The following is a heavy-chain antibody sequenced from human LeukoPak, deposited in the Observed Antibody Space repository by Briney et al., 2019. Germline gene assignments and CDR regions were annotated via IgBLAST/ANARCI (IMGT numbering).Heavy chain of an antibody. V-gene: IGHV3-48*03. J-gene: IGHJ4*02. D-gene: IGHD3-10*01. CDR3: ARDLYGSGSFYY. CDR2: ISSSGSTI. Sequence: GGSLRLSCAASGFTFSSYGMNWVRQAPGKGLEWVSYISSSGSTIYYADSVKGRFTISRDNAKNSLYLQMNSLRAEDTAVYYCARDLYGSGSFYYWGQGTLVTVSS. CDR1: GFTFSSYG.